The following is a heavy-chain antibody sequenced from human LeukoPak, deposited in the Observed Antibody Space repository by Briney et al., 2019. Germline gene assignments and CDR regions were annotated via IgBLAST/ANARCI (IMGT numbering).Heavy chain of an antibody. J-gene: IGHJ4*02. CDR2: INPNTGNP. CDR3: ARPSGTIFGVVTPFDY. D-gene: IGHD3-3*01. Sequence: ASVKVSCTASGYTFITYGINWVRQAPGQGLEWMGWINPNTGNPMYAQGFTGRFVFSLDTSVSTAYLQISSLKAEDTAVYYCARPSGTIFGVVTPFDYWGQGTLVTVSS. CDR1: GYTFITYG. V-gene: IGHV7-4-1*02.